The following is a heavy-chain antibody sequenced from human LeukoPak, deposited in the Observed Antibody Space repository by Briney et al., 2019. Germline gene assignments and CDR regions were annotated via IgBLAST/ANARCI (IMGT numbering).Heavy chain of an antibody. CDR3: ATNLGTMIVVVTNNGDAFDI. Sequence: GASVKVSCKASGGTFSSYAISWVRQAPGQGLEWMGGIIPIFGTANYAQKFQGRVTMTEDTSTDTAYMELSSLRSEDTAVYYCATNLGTMIVVVTNNGDAFDIWGQGTMVTVSS. CDR1: GGTFSSYA. CDR2: IIPIFGTA. D-gene: IGHD3-22*01. V-gene: IGHV1-69*06. J-gene: IGHJ3*02.